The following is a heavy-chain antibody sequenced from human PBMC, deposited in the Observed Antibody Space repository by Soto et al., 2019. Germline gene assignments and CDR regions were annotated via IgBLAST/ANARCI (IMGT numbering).Heavy chain of an antibody. D-gene: IGHD2-8*02. J-gene: IGHJ3*02. Sequence: GSLRLSCAASGFICSSYDMSWVRQAPGKGLEWVSTILVDGRTFYIDSVRGRFTISRDNSKNTVYLQMNSLTAGDTALYYCAKATATGGGAFDICGQGTMVTVSS. CDR2: ILVDGRT. CDR1: GFICSSYD. CDR3: AKATATGGGAFDI. V-gene: IGHV3-23*01.